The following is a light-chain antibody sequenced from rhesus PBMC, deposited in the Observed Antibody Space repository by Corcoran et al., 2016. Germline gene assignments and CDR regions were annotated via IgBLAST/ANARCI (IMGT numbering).Light chain of an antibody. CDR1: QGISSW. J-gene: IGKJ4*01. CDR2: KAS. V-gene: IGKV1-22*01. CDR3: QQYSSRPLT. Sequence: DIQMTQSPSSLSASVGYTVTITCRASQGISSWLAWYQQKPGKAPKLLIYKASSLQSGVPSRFSGSGSGTDFTLTISSLQSEDFATYYCQQYSSRPLTFGGGTKVELK.